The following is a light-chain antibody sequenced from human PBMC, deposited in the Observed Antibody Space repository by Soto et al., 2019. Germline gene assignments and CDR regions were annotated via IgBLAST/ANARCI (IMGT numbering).Light chain of an antibody. CDR2: RNN. V-gene: IGLV1-47*01. J-gene: IGLJ2*01. CDR1: SSNIGSNY. Sequence: QSVLTQPPSASGTPGQRVTISCSGSSSNIGSNYVYWYQQLPGTAPKLLIYRNNQRPSGVPDRFSGSKSGTSASLAISGLRSGDEADYYCAAWDDSLRGVFGGGTKVTVL. CDR3: AAWDDSLRGV.